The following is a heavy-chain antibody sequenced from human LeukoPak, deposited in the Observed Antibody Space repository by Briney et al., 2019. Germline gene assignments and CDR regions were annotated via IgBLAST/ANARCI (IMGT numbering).Heavy chain of an antibody. CDR1: GFTFSSYA. Sequence: GGSLRLSCAASGFTFSSYAMHWVRQAPGKGLEWVAVISYDGSNKYYADSVKGRFTISRDNSKNTLYLQMNSLRAEDTVVYYCARDPPIGVVISHGLYYYYGMDVWGQGTTVTVSS. CDR2: ISYDGSNK. J-gene: IGHJ6*02. V-gene: IGHV3-30*04. CDR3: ARDPPIGVVISHGLYYYYGMDV. D-gene: IGHD3-3*01.